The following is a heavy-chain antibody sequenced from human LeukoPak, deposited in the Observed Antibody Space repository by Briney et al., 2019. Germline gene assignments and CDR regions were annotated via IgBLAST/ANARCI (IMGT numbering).Heavy chain of an antibody. J-gene: IGHJ4*02. V-gene: IGHV1-46*02. CDR1: GYSFNSYY. D-gene: IGHD3-16*01. CDR3: ARDLEGASDY. CDR2: INPSGGST. Sequence: ASDKVPCKASGYSFNSYYMQLVRQAPAQALEWMGIINPSGGSTSYAQKFQGRVTMTRAMSTSTVYMELSSLRSEDTAVYYCARDLEGASDYWGQGTLVTVSS.